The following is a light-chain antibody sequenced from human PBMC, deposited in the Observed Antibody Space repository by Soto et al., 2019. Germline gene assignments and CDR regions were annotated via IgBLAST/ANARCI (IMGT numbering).Light chain of an antibody. V-gene: IGKV3-15*01. CDR2: DTS. CDR3: QPYNIWPLT. J-gene: IGKJ4*01. Sequence: EVVMRQSPATPSVFPGEGATLSCRASQGMGDTLAWYQHKPGQTPRLLIHDTSTRATGVPTGFSGSRSGAEFTLTINSLQSEDLAVYYCQPYNIWPLTFGGGTKV. CDR1: QGMGDT.